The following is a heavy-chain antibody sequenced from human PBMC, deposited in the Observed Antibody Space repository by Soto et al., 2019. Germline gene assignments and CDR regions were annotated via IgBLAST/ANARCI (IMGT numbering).Heavy chain of an antibody. V-gene: IGHV4-34*01. Sequence: SETLSLTCAVYGGSFSGYYWSWIRQPPGKGLEWIGEINHSGSTNYNPSLKSRVTISVDTSKNQFSLKLSSVTAADTAVYYCARGPPGRYYDFWSGYYFGYWGQGTLVTVSS. CDR3: ARGPPGRYYDFWSGYYFGY. J-gene: IGHJ4*02. CDR2: INHSGST. CDR1: GGSFSGYY. D-gene: IGHD3-3*01.